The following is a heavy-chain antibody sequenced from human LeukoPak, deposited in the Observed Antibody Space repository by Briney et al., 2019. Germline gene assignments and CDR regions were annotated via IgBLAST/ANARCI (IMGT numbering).Heavy chain of an antibody. CDR2: IYHSGST. V-gene: IGHV4-38-2*02. J-gene: IGHJ6*03. CDR1: GGSISRYY. CDR3: ARVDWLANYYYYMDV. Sequence: SETLSLTCTVSGGSISRYYWSWIRQPPGKGLEWIGSIYHSGSTYSNPSLKSRVTISVDTSKNQFSLNLSSVTAADTAVYYCARVDWLANYYYYMDVWGKGTTVTVSS. D-gene: IGHD2-21*01.